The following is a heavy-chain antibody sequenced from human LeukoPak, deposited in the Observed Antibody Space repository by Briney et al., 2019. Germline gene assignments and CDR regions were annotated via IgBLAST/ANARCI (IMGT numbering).Heavy chain of an antibody. CDR1: GGSISSSSYY. CDR3: ARRPRLGYYDSSGYYSGFDP. D-gene: IGHD3-22*01. J-gene: IGHJ5*02. V-gene: IGHV4-39*01. Sequence: SETLSLTCTASGGSISSSSYYWGWIRQPPGKGLEWIGSIYYSGSTYYNPSLKSRVTISVDTSKNQFSLKLSSVTAADTAVYYCARRPRLGYYDSSGYYSGFDPWGQGTLVTVSS. CDR2: IYYSGST.